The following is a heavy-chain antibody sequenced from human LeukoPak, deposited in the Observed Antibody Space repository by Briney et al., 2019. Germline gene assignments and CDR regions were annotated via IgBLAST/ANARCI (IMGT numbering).Heavy chain of an antibody. Sequence: PGGSLRLSCAASGFIFSTYAMHWVRQAPGKGLEFVSAISRNGGNAYYANTVKGRFTISRDNSKNTLYLQMGSLRADDMAVYYCARVKVSGGFDIWGQGTMVTVSS. D-gene: IGHD4-23*01. CDR2: ISRNGGNA. CDR3: ARVKVSGGFDI. V-gene: IGHV3-64*01. J-gene: IGHJ3*02. CDR1: GFIFSTYA.